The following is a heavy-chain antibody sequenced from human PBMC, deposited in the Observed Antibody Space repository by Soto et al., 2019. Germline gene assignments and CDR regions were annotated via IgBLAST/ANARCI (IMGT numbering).Heavy chain of an antibody. J-gene: IGHJ6*02. CDR1: GGTFSSYA. CDR3: ARAGQIFGGEYYYYYGMDV. CDR2: IIPIFGTA. Sequence: QVQLVQSGAEVKKPGSSVKVSCKASGGTFSSYAISWVRQAPGQGLEWMGGIIPIFGTANYAQKFQGRVTITADESTSTAYMELSSLRSEDTAVYYCARAGQIFGGEYYYYYGMDVWGQGTTVTVSS. D-gene: IGHD3-3*01. V-gene: IGHV1-69*01.